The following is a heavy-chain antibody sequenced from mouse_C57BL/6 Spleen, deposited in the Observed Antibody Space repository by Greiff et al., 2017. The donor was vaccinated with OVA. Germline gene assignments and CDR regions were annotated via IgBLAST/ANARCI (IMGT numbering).Heavy chain of an antibody. Sequence: VQLQQSGAELVRPGASVTLSCKASGYTFTDYEMHWVKQTPVHGLEWIGAIDPETGGTAYNQKFKGKAILTADKSSSTAYMELRSLTSEDSAVYYCTRWAGYYAIDYWGQGTSVTVSS. CDR3: TRWAGYYAIDY. V-gene: IGHV1-15*01. D-gene: IGHD3-3*01. J-gene: IGHJ4*01. CDR1: GYTFTDYE. CDR2: IDPETGGT.